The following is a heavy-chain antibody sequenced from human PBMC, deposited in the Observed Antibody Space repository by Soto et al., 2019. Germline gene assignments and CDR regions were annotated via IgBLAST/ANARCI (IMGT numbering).Heavy chain of an antibody. CDR3: ARDSPGYGDYVLFDY. CDR2: TYYRSKWYN. CDR1: GDSVSSNSAA. J-gene: IGHJ4*02. Sequence: QVQLQQSGPGLVKPSQTLSLTCAISGDSVSSNSAAWNWIRQSPSRGLEWLGRTYYRSKWYNDXXVSVKTRITIXXDXSXXQCSLQLNSVTPEDTAVYYCARDSPGYGDYVLFDYWGQGTLVTVSS. V-gene: IGHV6-1*01. D-gene: IGHD4-17*01.